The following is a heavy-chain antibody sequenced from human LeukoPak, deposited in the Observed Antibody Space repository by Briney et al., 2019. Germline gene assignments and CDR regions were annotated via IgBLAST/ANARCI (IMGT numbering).Heavy chain of an antibody. J-gene: IGHJ6*02. V-gene: IGHV3-9*01. D-gene: IGHD3-10*01. CDR2: ISWNSGSI. Sequence: GGSLRLSCAASGFTFDDYAMHWVRQAPGKGLEWVSGISWNSGSIGYADSVKGRFTISRDNAKNSLYLQMNSLRVEDTALYYCATLPTHYYYYGMDVWGQGTTVTVSS. CDR3: ATLPTHYYYYGMDV. CDR1: GFTFDDYA.